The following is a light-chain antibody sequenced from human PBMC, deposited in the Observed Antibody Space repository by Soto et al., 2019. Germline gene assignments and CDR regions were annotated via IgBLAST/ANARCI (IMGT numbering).Light chain of an antibody. V-gene: IGLV2-11*01. Sequence: QSALTQPRSVSGSPGQSVTIPCTGSTSDVGGYNYVSWYQHHPGKAPKLIIYDVIQRPSGVPDRFSGSKSGNTASLTISGLQADDEADYYCCSYAGSSSTFVFGGGTKLTVL. J-gene: IGLJ2*01. CDR2: DVI. CDR1: TSDVGGYNY. CDR3: CSYAGSSSTFV.